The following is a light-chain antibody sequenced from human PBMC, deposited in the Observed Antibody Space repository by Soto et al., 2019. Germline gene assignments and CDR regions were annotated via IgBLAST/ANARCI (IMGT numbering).Light chain of an antibody. CDR2: GAS. CDR1: QSVSSSY. Sequence: IVLTQSPCTVSLSPGERATLSCRASQSVSSSYLAWYQQKPGQAPRLLMSGASTRAAGIPDRFSGSGSGTDFTLTISSLQSDDFAAYYCQQYHQWPRTFGRGTKVDIK. J-gene: IGKJ1*01. V-gene: IGKV3-20*01. CDR3: QQYHQWPRT.